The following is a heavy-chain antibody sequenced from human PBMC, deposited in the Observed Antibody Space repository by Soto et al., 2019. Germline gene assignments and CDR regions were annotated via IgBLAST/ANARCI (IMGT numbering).Heavy chain of an antibody. CDR2: INAYNGNT. D-gene: IGHD3-16*01. CDR1: GYSFTRYG. J-gene: IGHJ6*02. Sequence: QVQLVQSGAEVKNPGASVKVSCTASGYSFTRYGIGWARQAPGPGLEWMGWINAYNGNTNYAQNLQGSLTLTTDTSTTTAYMELSSLRSNDTAIYYCAMVDVYVTPSPQDVWGQGTTVTVSS. CDR3: AMVDVYVTPSPQDV. V-gene: IGHV1-18*01.